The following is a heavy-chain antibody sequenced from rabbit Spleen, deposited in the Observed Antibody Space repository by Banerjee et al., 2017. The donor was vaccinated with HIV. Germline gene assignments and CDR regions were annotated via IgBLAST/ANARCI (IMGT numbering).Heavy chain of an antibody. V-gene: IGHV1S45*01. CDR1: GFSFSSSDY. D-gene: IGHD1-1*01. Sequence: QEQLVESGGGLVQPEGSLTLTCTASGFSFSSSDYMCWVRQAPGKGLEWIGCIYTGSSANSYYASWAKGRFTVSKTSPTTVTLQMTSLTAADTATYFCARYSSGANYNLWGPGTLVTVS. J-gene: IGHJ4*01. CDR3: ARYSSGANYNL. CDR2: IYTGSSANS.